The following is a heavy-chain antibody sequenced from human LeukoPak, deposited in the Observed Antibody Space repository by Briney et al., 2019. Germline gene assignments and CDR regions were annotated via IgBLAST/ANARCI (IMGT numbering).Heavy chain of an antibody. J-gene: IGHJ4*02. D-gene: IGHD3-10*01. Sequence: SETLSVTCTVSCGSISSYYWSWIRQPAGKGLEWIGRIYTSGSTNYNPSLKSRVTISVDTSKNQFSLKLSSVTAADTAVYYCASSVLLWFDFDYWGQGTLVTVSS. CDR1: CGSISSYY. CDR3: ASSVLLWFDFDY. V-gene: IGHV4-4*07. CDR2: IYTSGST.